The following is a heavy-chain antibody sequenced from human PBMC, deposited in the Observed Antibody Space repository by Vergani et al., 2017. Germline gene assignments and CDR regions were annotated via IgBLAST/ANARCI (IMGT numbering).Heavy chain of an antibody. D-gene: IGHD2-8*01. Sequence: VPLVESGGGLVQPGGSLRLSCAASGFTFSNYWMSWVRQASRKGLEWVANIKQDGSEKYYVDSVKGRFTMSRDNAKNSLYLQMHSVRVEDTAVYYCARDRRCVINGVCLMWFDPWGQGTLVTVSS. CDR1: GFTFSNYW. CDR3: ARDRRCVINGVCLMWFDP. J-gene: IGHJ5*02. V-gene: IGHV3-7*01. CDR2: IKQDGSEK.